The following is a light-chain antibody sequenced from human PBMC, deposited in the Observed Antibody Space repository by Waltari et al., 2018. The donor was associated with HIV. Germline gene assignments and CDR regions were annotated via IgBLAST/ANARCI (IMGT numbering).Light chain of an antibody. V-gene: IGLV1-51*02. J-gene: IGLJ2*01. CDR3: GTWDSSLSGGV. CDR1: SFTIGNYD. CDR2: ENS. Sequence: HSVLTQPPSLSAAPGQKVTISCSGNSFTIGNYDVAWYQQVPGKAPKLLVFENSKRPVGIPDRFSGSKSGTSATLDIATLQTGDEADYYCGTWDSSLSGGVFGGGTKLTVL.